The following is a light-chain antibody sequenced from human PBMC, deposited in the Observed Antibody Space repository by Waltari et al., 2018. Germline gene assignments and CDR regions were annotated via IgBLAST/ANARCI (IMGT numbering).Light chain of an antibody. CDR1: SRDIGGSNF. V-gene: IGLV2-8*01. Sequence: QSALTQPPSASGSPGKSVTISCTGTSRDIGGSNFVSVYQQRPGKAPRFLIYDVNKMPSGVSDRFSGSKSGNTASLTVSGLQPDDEATYYCSAFAGSNNFGVFGGGTKLTVL. CDR2: DVN. J-gene: IGLJ3*02. CDR3: SAFAGSNNFGV.